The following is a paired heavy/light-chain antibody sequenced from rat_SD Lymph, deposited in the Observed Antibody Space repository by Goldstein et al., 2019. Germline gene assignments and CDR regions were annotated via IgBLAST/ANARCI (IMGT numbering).Light chain of an antibody. V-gene: IGKV12S16*01. Sequence: DIQMTQSPASLSASLEEIVTITCQASQDIGNWLSWYQQKPGKSPQLLIYGATSLADGVPSRFSGSRSGTQYSLKISRLQVEDIGIYYCLQAYSAPYTFGAGTKLELK. CDR2: GAT. CDR1: QDIGNW. CDR3: LQAYSAPYT. J-gene: IGKJ2-3*01.
Heavy chain of an antibody. CDR3: TRGMVGALFDY. J-gene: IGHJ2*01. CDR1: GFTFSNYG. Sequence: EVQLVESGGGLVQPGRSMKLSCAASGFTFSNYGMAWVRQAPTKGLEWVATISYDGSSTYYRDSVKGRFTISRDNAKSTLYLQMNSLRSEDTATYYCTRGMVGALFDYWGQGVMVTVSS. V-gene: IGHV5-29*01. CDR2: ISYDGSST. D-gene: IGHD1-12*03.